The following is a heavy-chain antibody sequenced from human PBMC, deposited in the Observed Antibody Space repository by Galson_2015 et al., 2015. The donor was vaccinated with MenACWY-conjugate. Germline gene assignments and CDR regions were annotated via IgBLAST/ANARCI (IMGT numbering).Heavy chain of an antibody. V-gene: IGHV3-48*01. J-gene: IGHJ4*02. CDR1: GFTFSNYH. CDR3: ATSFWSGFPGY. Sequence: SLRLSCAASGFTFSNYHMNWVRQAPGEGLEWVSYISTNSRTIYYADSVKGRFTSSRDNAKNSLYLQMNSLRAENTTVYYCATSFWSGFPGYWVQRTLFPVSA. CDR2: ISTNSRTI. D-gene: IGHD3-3*01.